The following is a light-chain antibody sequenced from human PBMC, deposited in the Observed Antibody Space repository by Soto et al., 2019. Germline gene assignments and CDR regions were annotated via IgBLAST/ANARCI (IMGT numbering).Light chain of an antibody. CDR3: QQFNNYPIT. V-gene: IGKV1D-13*01. CDR1: QGISSA. J-gene: IGKJ5*01. Sequence: AIQLIQSPSSLSASVGDRVTITCRASQGISSALAWYQQKPGKAPKLLIYDASSLESGVPSRFSGSGSGTDFTLTIISLQPEDFATYYCQQFNNYPITLGQGTRLEIK. CDR2: DAS.